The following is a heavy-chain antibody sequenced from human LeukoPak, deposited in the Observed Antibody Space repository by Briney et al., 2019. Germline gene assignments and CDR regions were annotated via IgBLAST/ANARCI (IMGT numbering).Heavy chain of an antibody. CDR3: AFLDRHVYYFDY. CDR2: IYNSGST. CDR1: GGSIISSSYY. J-gene: IGHJ4*02. Sequence: PSETLSLTCTVSGGSIISSSYYWDWIRQPPGKGLEWIGSIYNSGSTYYNPSLKSRVTISVDTSKNQFSLKLSSVTAADTAVYYCAFLDRHVYYFDYWGQGTLVTVSS. V-gene: IGHV4-39*01. D-gene: IGHD3-16*01.